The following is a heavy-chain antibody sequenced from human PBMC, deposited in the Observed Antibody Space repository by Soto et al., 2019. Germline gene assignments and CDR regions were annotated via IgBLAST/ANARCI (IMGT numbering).Heavy chain of an antibody. CDR1: GFTFSSYG. CDR3: ARDIAAAGTSDYYYGMDV. Sequence: QVQLVESGGGVVQPGRSLRLSCAASGFTFSSYGMHWVRQAPGKGLEWVAVIWYDGSNKYYADSVKGRFTISRDNSKNTLYLQMNSLGAEDTAVYYCARDIAAAGTSDYYYGMDVWGQGTTVTVSS. J-gene: IGHJ6*02. D-gene: IGHD6-13*01. CDR2: IWYDGSNK. V-gene: IGHV3-33*01.